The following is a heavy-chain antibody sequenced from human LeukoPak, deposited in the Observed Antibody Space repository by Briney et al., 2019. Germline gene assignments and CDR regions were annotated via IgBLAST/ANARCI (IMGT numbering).Heavy chain of an antibody. CDR2: IHYSGSA. V-gene: IGHV4-59*01. J-gene: IGHJ5*01. CDR1: GGSISNDY. Sequence: SETLSLSCNVFGGSISNDYWSWIRLPPGKGLEWIGYIHYSGSANYNPSLSNRVGISVDTSKNQFSLRLSSVTAADTAVYYCARDRTGNNWFDPWGQGTLVTVSS. D-gene: IGHD1-1*01. CDR3: ARDRTGNNWFDP.